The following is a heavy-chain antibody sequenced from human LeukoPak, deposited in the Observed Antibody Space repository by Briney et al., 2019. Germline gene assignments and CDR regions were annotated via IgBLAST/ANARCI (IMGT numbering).Heavy chain of an antibody. D-gene: IGHD3-10*01. CDR2: IKSKTDGGTT. CDR1: GFTFSNAW. J-gene: IGHJ4*02. CDR3: TKTYYYGSGSLDY. V-gene: IGHV3-15*01. Sequence: GGSLRLSCAASGFTFSNAWMSWVRQAPGKGLEWVGRIKSKTDGGTTDYAAPVKGRFTISRDDSENTLYLQMNSLKTEDTAIYYCTKTYYYGSGSLDYWGQGTLVTVSS.